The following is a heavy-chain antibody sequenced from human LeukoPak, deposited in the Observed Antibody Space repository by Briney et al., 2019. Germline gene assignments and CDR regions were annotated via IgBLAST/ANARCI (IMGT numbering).Heavy chain of an antibody. D-gene: IGHD4-23*01. CDR3: AITYGGNPQYYGMDV. Sequence: GESLKISCQGSGYSFTSYWIGWVRQMPGKGLEWMGIIYPGDSDTRYSPSFQGQATISADKSISTAYLQWSSLKASDTAMYYCAITYGGNPQYYGMDVWGQGTTVTVSS. CDR1: GYSFTSYW. V-gene: IGHV5-51*01. CDR2: IYPGDSDT. J-gene: IGHJ6*02.